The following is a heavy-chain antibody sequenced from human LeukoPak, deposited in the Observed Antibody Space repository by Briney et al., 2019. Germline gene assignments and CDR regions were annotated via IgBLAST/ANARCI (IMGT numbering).Heavy chain of an antibody. D-gene: IGHD4-17*01. J-gene: IGHJ4*02. CDR2: IIPIFGTA. CDR1: GGAFSSYA. V-gene: IGHV1-69*13. CDR3: ARGSYGDSLDY. Sequence: GASVKVSCKASGGAFSSYAISWVRQAPGQRLEWMGGIIPIFGTANYAQKFQGRVTITADESTSTAYMELSSLRSEDTAVYYCARGSYGDSLDYWGQGTLVTVSS.